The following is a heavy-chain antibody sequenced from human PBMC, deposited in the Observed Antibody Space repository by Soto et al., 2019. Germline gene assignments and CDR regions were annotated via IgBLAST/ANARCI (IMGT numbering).Heavy chain of an antibody. Sequence: SETLSLTCTVSGGSISSSSYYWGWIRQPPGKGLEWIGSIYYSGSTYYNPSLKSRVTISVDTSKNQFSLKLSSVTAADTAVYYCARLDDILMIFDYWGQGTLVTVSS. CDR2: IYYSGST. D-gene: IGHD3-9*01. J-gene: IGHJ4*02. V-gene: IGHV4-39*01. CDR1: GGSISSSSYY. CDR3: ARLDDILMIFDY.